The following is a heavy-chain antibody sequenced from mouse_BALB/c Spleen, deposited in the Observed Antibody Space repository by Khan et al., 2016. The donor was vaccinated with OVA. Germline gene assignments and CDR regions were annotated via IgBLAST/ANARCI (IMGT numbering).Heavy chain of an antibody. CDR2: ILPGSGDT. CDR1: GFTFSNYW. J-gene: IGHJ2*01. D-gene: IGHD1-1*01. Sequence: QVQLKQSGAELMKPGASVKISCKATGFTFSNYWIEWVKQRPGHGLEWIGQILPGSGDTNYNEKFEGKAPFTADTSSNTAYMQRSSLTSEDSAVYYCALYGSRGDYWGQGTTLTVSS. CDR3: ALYGSRGDY. V-gene: IGHV1-9*01.